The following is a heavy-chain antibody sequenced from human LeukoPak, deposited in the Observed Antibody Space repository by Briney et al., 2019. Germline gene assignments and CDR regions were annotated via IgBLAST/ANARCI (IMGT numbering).Heavy chain of an antibody. Sequence: PGGSLRLSCAASGFTFSNYWMHWVRQAPGKGLVWVSRINSDGINTSYADSVKGRFTISRDNAKNTLNLQMNSLRAEDTAVYYCARDLGQYYDTSXNWFDPXXXGTLVTV. CDR1: GFTFSNYW. CDR3: ARDLGQYYDTSXNWFDP. J-gene: IGHJ5*02. D-gene: IGHD3-22*01. V-gene: IGHV3-74*01. CDR2: INSDGINT.